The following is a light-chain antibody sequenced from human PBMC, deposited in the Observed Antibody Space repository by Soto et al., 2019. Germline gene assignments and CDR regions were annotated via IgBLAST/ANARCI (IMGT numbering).Light chain of an antibody. CDR3: ATWDDSLHGVV. V-gene: IGLV2-14*01. J-gene: IGLJ2*01. CDR1: SGDIGSYNR. CDR2: EVT. Sequence: QSALTQPASVSGSPGQSITISCTGTSGDIGSYNRVSWYQQHPGKAPKLIIYEVTDRPSGVPDRFSGSKSGTSASLAISGLQSEDEADYYCATWDDSLHGVVFGGGTKLTVL.